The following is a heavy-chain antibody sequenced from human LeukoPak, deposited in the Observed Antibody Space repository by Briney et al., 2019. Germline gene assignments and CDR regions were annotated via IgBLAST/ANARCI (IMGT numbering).Heavy chain of an antibody. V-gene: IGHV1-2*04. Sequence: ASVKVSCKASGGTFSSYAISWVRQAPGQGLEWMGWINPNSGGTNYAQKFQGWVTMTRDTSISTAYMELSRLRSDDTAVYYCARDSYGDYNNWFDPWGQGTLVTVSS. CDR1: GGTFSSYA. CDR3: ARDSYGDYNNWFDP. CDR2: INPNSGGT. J-gene: IGHJ5*02. D-gene: IGHD4-17*01.